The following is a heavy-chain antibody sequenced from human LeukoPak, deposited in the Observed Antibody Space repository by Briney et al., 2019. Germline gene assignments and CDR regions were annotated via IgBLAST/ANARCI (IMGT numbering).Heavy chain of an antibody. CDR1: GLTFSIYW. CDR2: IKQDGSEK. Sequence: GGSLRLSCAASGLTFSIYWMSWVPQAPGKGPEWVANIKQDGSEKYYVDSVKGRFTISRDNAKNSLYLQMNSLRAEDKAVYYCARDTTGGDYFDYWGQGTLVTVSS. J-gene: IGHJ4*02. D-gene: IGHD1-14*01. V-gene: IGHV3-7*03. CDR3: ARDTTGGDYFDY.